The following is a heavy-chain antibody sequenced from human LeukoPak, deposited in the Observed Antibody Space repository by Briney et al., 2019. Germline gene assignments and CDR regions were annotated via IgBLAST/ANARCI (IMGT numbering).Heavy chain of an antibody. V-gene: IGHV4-39*01. CDR1: GGSISSSSYY. J-gene: IGHJ4*02. D-gene: IGHD4-17*01. CDR3: ARHVDYGDYCDY. CDR2: IYYSGST. Sequence: SETLSLTCTVSGGSISSSSYYWGWIRQPPGKGLEWIGSIYYSGSTYYNPSLKSRVTISVDTSKNQFSLKLSSVTAADTAVYYCARHVDYGDYCDYWGQGTLVTVSS.